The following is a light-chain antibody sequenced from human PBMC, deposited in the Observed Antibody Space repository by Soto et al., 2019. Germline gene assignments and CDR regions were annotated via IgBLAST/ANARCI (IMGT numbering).Light chain of an antibody. CDR3: QQYDNLPRT. Sequence: DIQMTQSPSSLSASVGDRVTITCQANQDISDYLNWYQQTPGKDPKLLIYDASNLETGVPSRFSGSGSGTDFTFTITNLQPEDIATYYCQQYDNLPRTFGGGTKVEIK. J-gene: IGKJ4*01. V-gene: IGKV1-33*01. CDR1: QDISDY. CDR2: DAS.